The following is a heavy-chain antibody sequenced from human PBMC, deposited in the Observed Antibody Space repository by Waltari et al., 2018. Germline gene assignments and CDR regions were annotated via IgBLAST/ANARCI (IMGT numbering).Heavy chain of an antibody. J-gene: IGHJ6*03. V-gene: IGHV4-59*02. CDR1: GGSVSTYS. CDR2: IFDGGST. Sequence: QVQLQQSGPRLVKPSETLSLTCSVSGGSVSTYSWNWIRQSPGKGLESIGYIFDGGSTKYNPSLESRVSISLDTSKNQFSLKLSSVTAADTAVYYCARWVNYDASGPLLGYYMDVWGKGTTVTVSS. CDR3: ARWVNYDASGPLLGYYMDV. D-gene: IGHD3-22*01.